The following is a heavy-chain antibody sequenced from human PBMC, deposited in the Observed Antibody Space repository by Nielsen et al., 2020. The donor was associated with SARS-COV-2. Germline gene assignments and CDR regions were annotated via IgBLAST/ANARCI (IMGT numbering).Heavy chain of an antibody. D-gene: IGHD6-19*01. CDR1: GFSLNTTGVG. CDR2: IYWNDDK. J-gene: IGHJ4*02. CDR3: AHTRPQWLEYYFDY. V-gene: IGHV2-5*01. Sequence: SCPTLVKPTQTLTLTCTLSGFSLNTTGVGVGWIRQPPGKALEWLALIYWNDDKRYSPSLKSRLTITKDTSKNQVVLTMTNMDPVDTATYYCAHTRPQWLEYYFDYWGQGTLVTVSS.